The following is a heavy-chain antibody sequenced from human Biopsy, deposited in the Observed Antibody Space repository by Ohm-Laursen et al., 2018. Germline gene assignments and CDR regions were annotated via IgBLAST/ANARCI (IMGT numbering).Heavy chain of an antibody. J-gene: IGHJ1*01. CDR3: ATKLTGYFHH. V-gene: IGHV1-69*06. D-gene: IGHD3-9*01. CDR2: NIPILGTG. CDR1: GGTFSNYG. Sequence: SVKVSCKAPGGTFSNYGVNWVRQAPGQGLEWLGGNIPILGTGNYAQKFQDRVTVAADTSTSTATMELRILRSDDTAVYYCATKLTGYFHHWGQGTLVIVSS.